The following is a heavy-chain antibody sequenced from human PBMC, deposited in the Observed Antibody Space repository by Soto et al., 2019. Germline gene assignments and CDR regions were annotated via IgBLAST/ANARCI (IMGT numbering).Heavy chain of an antibody. Sequence: ASVKVSCKASGYTFTSYGISWVRQAPGQGLEWMGWISAYNGNTNYAQKLQGRVTMTTDTSTSTAYMELRSLRSDDTAVYYCAARYCGGDCTKGAEYFQHWGQGTLVTVSS. V-gene: IGHV1-18*01. J-gene: IGHJ1*01. CDR2: ISAYNGNT. CDR3: AARYCGGDCTKGAEYFQH. D-gene: IGHD2-21*02. CDR1: GYTFTSYG.